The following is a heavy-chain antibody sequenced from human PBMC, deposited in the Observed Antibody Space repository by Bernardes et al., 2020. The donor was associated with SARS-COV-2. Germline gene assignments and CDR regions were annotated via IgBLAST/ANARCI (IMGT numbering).Heavy chain of an antibody. Sequence: GGSLRLSCAASGFSFNNYDMHWVRQAPGKGLEWVTVISYDGGHQYYADAVKGRNTVSRDNSKNTLYLQMDTLRTEDTAVYYCAKVRTDIWSGYANDAFDIWGQGTMVTVS. CDR1: GFSFNNYD. CDR2: ISYDGGHQ. V-gene: IGHV3-30*18. CDR3: AKVRTDIWSGYANDAFDI. D-gene: IGHD3-3*01. J-gene: IGHJ3*02.